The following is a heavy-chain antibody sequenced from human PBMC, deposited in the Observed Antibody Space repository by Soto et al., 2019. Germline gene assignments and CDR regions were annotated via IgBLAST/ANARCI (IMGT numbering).Heavy chain of an antibody. CDR3: AREIDSGSYFDY. Sequence: EVQLVESGGGLVQPGGSLRLSCAASGFTFSSYSMNWVRQAPGKGLEWVSYISSSSSTIYYADSVKGRFTISRDNAKNSLYVQMNSLRDENTAVYYCAREIDSGSYFDYWGQGTLVTVSS. J-gene: IGHJ4*02. CDR1: GFTFSSYS. CDR2: ISSSSSTI. D-gene: IGHD1-26*01. V-gene: IGHV3-48*02.